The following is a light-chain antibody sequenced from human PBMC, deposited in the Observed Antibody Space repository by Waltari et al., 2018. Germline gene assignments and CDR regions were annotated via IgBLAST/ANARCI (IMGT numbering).Light chain of an antibody. CDR3: CSYAGRGTYV. J-gene: IGLJ1*01. Sequence: QSALTQPAAVSGTPGQSISISCPRTTRYLVNFDLVARYQNHPGKAPKLLICELIKRPSGVSSRFSGSKSGSTASLIISGLQPDDEADYYCCSYAGRGTYVFGSGTKVTVL. V-gene: IGLV2-23*02. CDR2: ELI. CDR1: TRYLVNFDL.